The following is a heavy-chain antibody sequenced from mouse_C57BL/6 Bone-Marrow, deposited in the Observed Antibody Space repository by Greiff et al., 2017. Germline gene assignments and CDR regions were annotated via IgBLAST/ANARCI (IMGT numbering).Heavy chain of an antibody. V-gene: IGHV14-4*01. D-gene: IGHD1-1*01. CDR1: GFNIKDDY. Sequence: VQLQQSGAELVRPGASVKLSCTASGFNIKDDYMHWVKQRPEQGLEWIGWIDPENGDTEYASKFQGKATITADTSSNTAYLQLSSLTSEDTAVYYCTTVYGSPHVDYWGQGTTLTVSS. CDR3: TTVYGSPHVDY. J-gene: IGHJ2*01. CDR2: IDPENGDT.